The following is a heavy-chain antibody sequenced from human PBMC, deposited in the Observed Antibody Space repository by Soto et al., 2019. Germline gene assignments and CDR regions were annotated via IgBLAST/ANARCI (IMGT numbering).Heavy chain of an antibody. Sequence: EVQLLESGGGLVQPGGSLRLSCAASGFTFSSYAMSWVRQAPGKGLEWVSASRGSGGITYYADSVKGRFTISRDNSKNTLYLQMNSLRAEDTAVYYCAKELYSCGQGYYYYYGRDVWGQGTTVTVSS. CDR1: GFTFSSYA. CDR2: SRGSGGIT. CDR3: AKELYSCGQGYYYYYGRDV. D-gene: IGHD6-19*01. V-gene: IGHV3-23*01. J-gene: IGHJ6*02.